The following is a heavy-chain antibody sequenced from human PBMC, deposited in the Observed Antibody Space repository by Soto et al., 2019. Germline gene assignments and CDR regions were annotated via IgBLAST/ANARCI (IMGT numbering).Heavy chain of an antibody. V-gene: IGHV4-30-4*01. CDR2: IYYSGST. CDR1: GGSISSGDYY. CDR3: AREGNWGSSYYFDY. J-gene: IGHJ4*02. Sequence: PSETLSLTCTVSGGSISSGDYYWSWIRQPPGKGLEWIGYIYYSGSTYYNPSLKSRVTISVDTSKNQFSLKLSSVTAADTAVYYCAREGNWGSSYYFDYWGQGTLVTVSS. D-gene: IGHD7-27*01.